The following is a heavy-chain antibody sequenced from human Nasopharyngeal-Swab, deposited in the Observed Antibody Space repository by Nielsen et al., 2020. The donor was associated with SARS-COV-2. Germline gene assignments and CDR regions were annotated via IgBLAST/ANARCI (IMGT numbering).Heavy chain of an antibody. CDR3: ARDKDEYGMDV. Sequence: GESLKISRAASGFTVSSNYTSWVRQAPGKGLEWVSIIYSGGSTHYADSVKGRFTIPRDNSKNTVHLQMKSLRAEDRAIYYCARDKDEYGMDVWGQGTTVTVSS. CDR2: IYSGGST. J-gene: IGHJ6*02. CDR1: GFTVSSNY. V-gene: IGHV3-53*01.